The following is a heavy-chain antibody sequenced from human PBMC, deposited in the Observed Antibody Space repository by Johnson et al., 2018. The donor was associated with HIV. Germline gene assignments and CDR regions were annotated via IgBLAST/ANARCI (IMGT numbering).Heavy chain of an antibody. CDR2: IYSGGSK. V-gene: IGHV3-66*02. D-gene: IGHD6-6*01. CDR3: ARAERSSSGVDAFDT. Sequence: MQLVESGGGVVQPGRSLRLSCAASGFTVSSNYMSWVRQAQGKGLEWVSVIYSGGSKYYADSVKGRFTISRDNSKNTLYLQMNSLRAEDTAVYYCARAERSSSGVDAFDTWGQGTMVTVSS. J-gene: IGHJ3*02. CDR1: GFTVSSNY.